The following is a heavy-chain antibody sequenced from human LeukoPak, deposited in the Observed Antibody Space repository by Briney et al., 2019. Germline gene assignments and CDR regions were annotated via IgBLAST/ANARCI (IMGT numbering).Heavy chain of an antibody. CDR3: VRDRGPLTVSRYNWFDP. J-gene: IGHJ5*02. CDR1: GDSVSSNSAA. CDR2: TYYRSKWHN. V-gene: IGHV6-1*01. Sequence: SQTLSLTCAISGDSVSSNSAAWNWIRQSPSRGLEWLGRTYYRSKWHNDYAVSVKSRITINPDTSKNQFSLQLNSVTPEDTAVYYCVRDRGPLTVSRYNWFDPWGQGTLVTVSS. D-gene: IGHD2-8*01.